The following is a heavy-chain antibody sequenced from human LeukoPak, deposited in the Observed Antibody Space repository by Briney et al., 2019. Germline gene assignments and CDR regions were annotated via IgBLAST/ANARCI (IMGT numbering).Heavy chain of an antibody. Sequence: GASVKVSCKASGYSFTSYAMNWVRQAPGQGLEWMGWINPNSGGTNYAQKFQGRVTMTRDTSISTAYMELSRLRSDDTAVYYCARLASSSWSEFDYWGQGTLVTVSS. J-gene: IGHJ4*02. V-gene: IGHV1-2*02. CDR3: ARLASSSWSEFDY. CDR1: GYSFTSYA. D-gene: IGHD6-13*01. CDR2: INPNSGGT.